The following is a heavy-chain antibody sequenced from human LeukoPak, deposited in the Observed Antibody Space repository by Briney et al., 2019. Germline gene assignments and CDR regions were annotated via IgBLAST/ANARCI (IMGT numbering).Heavy chain of an antibody. CDR1: GFTFSSYG. CDR3: ARDGGWSEYFQH. D-gene: IGHD6-19*01. J-gene: IGHJ1*01. CDR2: KWYDGSNK. Sequence: PGGSLRLSCAASGFTFSSYGMHWVRQAPGKGLEWVAVKWYDGSNKYYADSVKGRFTISRDNSKNTLYLQMNSLRAEDTAVYYCARDGGWSEYFQHWGQGTLVTVSS. V-gene: IGHV3-33*08.